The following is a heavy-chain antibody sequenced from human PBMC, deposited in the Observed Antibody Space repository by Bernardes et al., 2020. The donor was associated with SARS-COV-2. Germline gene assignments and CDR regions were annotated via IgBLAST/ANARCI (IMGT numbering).Heavy chain of an antibody. CDR2: TSSDGRKN. CDR1: GFTFRSYA. V-gene: IGHV3-30*18. D-gene: IGHD3-3*01. J-gene: IGHJ6*02. CDR3: AKVQYDYWSANYGGSYYYAMDV. Sequence: GGSLRLSCAASGFTFRSYAMYWVRQAPGRGLEWVALTSSDGRKNYYEDSVKGRFTISRDNSKNTLYLQMNILRVEDTAVYYCAKVQYDYWSANYGGSYYYAMDVWGQGTKVTVSS.